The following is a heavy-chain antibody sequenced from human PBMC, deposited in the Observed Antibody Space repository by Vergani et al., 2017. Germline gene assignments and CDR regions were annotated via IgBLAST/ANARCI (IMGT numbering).Heavy chain of an antibody. Sequence: QVKLVQSGPEVKKPGSSVKVSCKASGGPFKNLAFSWVRQVPAQGLEWMGRSITFFGTTDYAQKFQGRFTIIADGCTKTVDIQLSNLRSEDTAVYYWARYCPGGCGVCAAGWYFDLWGRGTLVTVSS. J-gene: IGHJ2*01. CDR1: GGPFKNLA. V-gene: IGHV1-69*15. CDR2: SITFFGTT. CDR3: ARYCPGGCGVCAAGWYFDL. D-gene: IGHD6-25*01.